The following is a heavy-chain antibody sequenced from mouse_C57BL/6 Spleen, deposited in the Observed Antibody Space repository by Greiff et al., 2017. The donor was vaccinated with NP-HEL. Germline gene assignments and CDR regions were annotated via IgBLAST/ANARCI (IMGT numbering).Heavy chain of an antibody. CDR3: ASDGYDGGVYAMDY. V-gene: IGHV1-82*01. J-gene: IGHJ4*01. Sequence: VKLQESGPELVKPGASVKISCKASGYAFSSSWMNWVKQRPGKGLEWIGRIYPGDGDTNYNGKFKGKATLTSDKSSSTAYMQLSSLTSEDSAVYFCASDGYDGGVYAMDYWGQGTSVTVSS. CDR2: IYPGDGDT. D-gene: IGHD2-2*01. CDR1: GYAFSSSW.